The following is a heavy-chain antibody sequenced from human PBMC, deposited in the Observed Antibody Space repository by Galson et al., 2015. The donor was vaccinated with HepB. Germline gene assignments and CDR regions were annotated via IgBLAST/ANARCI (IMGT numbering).Heavy chain of an antibody. D-gene: IGHD5-18*01. CDR2: IYPGDSDT. J-gene: IGHJ4*02. V-gene: IGHV5-51*01. Sequence: QSGAEVKKPGESLKISCKGSGYSFTSYWIGWVRQMPGKGLEWMGIIYPGDSDTRYSPSFQGQVTISADRSISTAYLQWSSLKASDTAMYYCARRGRIWDTAMAYDYWGQGTLVTVSS. CDR3: ARRGRIWDTAMAYDY. CDR1: GYSFTSYW.